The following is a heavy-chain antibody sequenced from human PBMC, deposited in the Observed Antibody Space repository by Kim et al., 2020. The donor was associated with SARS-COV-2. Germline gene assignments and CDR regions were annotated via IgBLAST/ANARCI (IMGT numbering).Heavy chain of an antibody. CDR3: AKEPEYDYVWGSYRYYFDY. V-gene: IGHV3-33*06. CDR1: GFTFSSYG. D-gene: IGHD3-16*02. J-gene: IGHJ4*02. CDR2: IWYDGSNK. Sequence: GGSLRLSCAASGFTFSSYGMHWVRQAPGKGLEWVAVIWYDGSNKYYADSVKGRFTISRDNSKNTLYLQMNSLRAEDTAVYYCAKEPEYDYVWGSYRYYFDYWGQGTLVTVSS.